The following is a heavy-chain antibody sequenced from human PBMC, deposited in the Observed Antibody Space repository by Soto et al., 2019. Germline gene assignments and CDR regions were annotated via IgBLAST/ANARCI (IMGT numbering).Heavy chain of an antibody. CDR2: INYSERT. CDR3: ARDSRGSFSPFEY. V-gene: IGHV4-34*01. J-gene: IGHJ4*02. Sequence: AETLSLTCAVYGGSFSGYYWSWLRQPPGKGLEWIGEINYSERTNYNPSLKSRVTISADTSKNQFSLNLSSVIAADTAVYYCARDSRGSFSPFEYWGQGTQVTVSS. D-gene: IGHD1-26*01. CDR1: GGSFSGYY.